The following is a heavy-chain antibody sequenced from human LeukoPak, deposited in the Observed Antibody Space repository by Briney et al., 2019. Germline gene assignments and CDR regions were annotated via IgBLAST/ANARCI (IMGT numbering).Heavy chain of an antibody. D-gene: IGHD3-10*02. CDR2: ISYDGSNK. J-gene: IGHJ6*04. CDR3: AELGITMIGGV. CDR1: GFTFSSYG. V-gene: IGHV3-30*18. Sequence: GGSLRLSCAACGFTFSSYGMHWVRQAPGKGLEWVAVISYDGSNKYYADSVKGRFTISRDNSKNTLYLQMNSLRAEDTAVYYCAELGITMIGGVWGKGTTVTISS.